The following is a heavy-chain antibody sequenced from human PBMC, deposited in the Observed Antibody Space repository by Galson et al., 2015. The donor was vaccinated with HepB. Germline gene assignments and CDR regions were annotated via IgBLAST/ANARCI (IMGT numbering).Heavy chain of an antibody. J-gene: IGHJ5*02. D-gene: IGHD2-2*01. Sequence: SVKVSCKVSGYTLTELSMHWVRQAPGKGLEWMGGFDPEDGETIYAQKFQGRVTMTEDTSTDTAYMELSSLRSEDTAVYYCATGFCSSTSCSIIQSYWFDPWGQGTLVTVSS. CDR2: FDPEDGET. CDR1: GYTLTELS. V-gene: IGHV1-24*01. CDR3: ATGFCSSTSCSIIQSYWFDP.